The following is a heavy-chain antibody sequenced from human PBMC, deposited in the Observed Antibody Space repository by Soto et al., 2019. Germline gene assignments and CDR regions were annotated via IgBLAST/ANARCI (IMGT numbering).Heavy chain of an antibody. CDR3: AKDHLGSDSSGYDYGMDV. V-gene: IGHV3-30*02. CDR2: ISYDGSNE. Sequence: PGGSLRLSCAASGFSFNNYGMHWVRQAPGKGLEWVAFISYDGSNEYYVDSVKGRFTISRDNSKNTLYLQMNSLRPDDTAVYSCAKDHLGSDSSGYDYGMDVWGQGTTVTVSS. D-gene: IGHD3-22*01. CDR1: GFSFNNYG. J-gene: IGHJ6*02.